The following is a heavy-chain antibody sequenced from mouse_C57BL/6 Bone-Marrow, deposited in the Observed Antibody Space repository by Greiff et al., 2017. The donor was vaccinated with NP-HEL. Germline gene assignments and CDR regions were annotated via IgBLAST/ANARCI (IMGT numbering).Heavy chain of an antibody. J-gene: IGHJ3*01. D-gene: IGHD2-4*01. CDR3: ARSYYDYDLFAY. V-gene: IGHV1-81*01. CDR2: IYPRSGNT. CDR1: GYTFTSYG. Sequence: QVQLQQSGAEPARPGASVKLSCKASGYTFTSYGISWVKQRTGQGLEWIGEIYPRSGNTYYNEKFKGKATLTSDKSSSTAYMELRSLTSEDSAVYFCARSYYDYDLFAYWRQGTLVTVST.